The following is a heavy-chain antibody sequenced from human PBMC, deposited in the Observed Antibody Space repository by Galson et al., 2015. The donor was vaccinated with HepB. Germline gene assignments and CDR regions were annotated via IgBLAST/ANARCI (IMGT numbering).Heavy chain of an antibody. Sequence: SLRLSCAASGFTFSSYGMHWVRQAPGKGLEWVAVIWYDGSNKYYADSVKGRFTISRDNSKNTLYLQMNSLRAEDTAVYYCARGPPPMVRYYGMDVWGQGTTVTISS. D-gene: IGHD3-10*01. CDR1: GFTFSSYG. CDR3: ARGPPPMVRYYGMDV. V-gene: IGHV3-33*08. J-gene: IGHJ6*02. CDR2: IWYDGSNK.